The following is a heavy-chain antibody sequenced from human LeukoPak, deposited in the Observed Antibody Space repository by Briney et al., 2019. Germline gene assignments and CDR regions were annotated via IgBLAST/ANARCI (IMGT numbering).Heavy chain of an antibody. CDR1: GGSFNIYA. CDR2: IIPIIEIA. CDR3: AISIRPSDFWCDP. V-gene: IGHV1-69*04. D-gene: IGHD2/OR15-2a*01. Sequence: SVNVSCKASGGSFNIYAINWVRQAPGQGLEWVGRIIPIIEIANYAQKFQGRVTISADKSTSTAYMELSSLRSEDTAIYSCAISIRPSDFWCDPWGQGTLVTVSS. J-gene: IGHJ5*02.